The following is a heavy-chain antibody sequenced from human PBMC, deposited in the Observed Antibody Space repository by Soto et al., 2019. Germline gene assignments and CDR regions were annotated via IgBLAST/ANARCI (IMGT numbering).Heavy chain of an antibody. CDR1: GFTFSSYG. Sequence: GGSLRLSCAASGFTFSSYGMHWVRQAPGKGLEWVAVISYDGSNKYYADSVKGRFTISRDNSKNTLYLQMNSLRAEDTAEYYCAKGTFDYWGQGTLVTVSS. V-gene: IGHV3-30*18. CDR3: AKGTFDY. J-gene: IGHJ4*02. CDR2: ISYDGSNK.